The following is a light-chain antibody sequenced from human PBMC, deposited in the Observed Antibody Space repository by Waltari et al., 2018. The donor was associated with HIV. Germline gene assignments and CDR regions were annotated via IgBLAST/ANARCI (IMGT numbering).Light chain of an antibody. CDR1: QGVSSN. Sequence: EIGLTKSPATLPVPPGEGATLSSGASQGVSSNLAWYQQKPGQAPGLLIYVASTRATGIPARFSGSGSGTEFTLTISSLQSEDFAVYYCQQYNNWSPLFTFGPGTKVDIK. V-gene: IGKV3-15*01. CDR2: VAS. J-gene: IGKJ3*01. CDR3: QQYNNWSPLFT.